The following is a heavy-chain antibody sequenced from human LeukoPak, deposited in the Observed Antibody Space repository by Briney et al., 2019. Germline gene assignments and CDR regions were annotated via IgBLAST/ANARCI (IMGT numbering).Heavy chain of an antibody. D-gene: IGHD6-13*01. CDR3: ARMIAAAGRLAYYYYYYYMDV. CDR1: GGSISSYY. Sequence: PSETLSLTCTVSGGSISSYYWSWIRQPAGKGLEWIGRIYTSGSTNYNPSLKSRVTISVDTSKNQFSLKLSSVTAADTAVYYCARMIAAAGRLAYYYYYYYMDVWGKGTTVTVSS. J-gene: IGHJ6*03. CDR2: IYTSGST. V-gene: IGHV4-4*07.